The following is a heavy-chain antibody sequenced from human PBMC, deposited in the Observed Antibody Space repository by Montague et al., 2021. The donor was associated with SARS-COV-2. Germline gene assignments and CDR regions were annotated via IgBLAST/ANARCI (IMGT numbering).Heavy chain of an antibody. CDR3: ARDNSGWSRDY. J-gene: IGHJ4*02. D-gene: IGHD6-13*01. Sequence: SLRLSCAASGFTFSDSSMTRVRQAPGKGLEWVSTIQTGSDYIYYAESLKGRFTISRDDAQNSLSLQMNGLTADDTAVYYCARDNSGWSRDYWGQGTLVTVSS. V-gene: IGHV3-21*01. CDR1: GFTFSDSS. CDR2: IQTGSDYI.